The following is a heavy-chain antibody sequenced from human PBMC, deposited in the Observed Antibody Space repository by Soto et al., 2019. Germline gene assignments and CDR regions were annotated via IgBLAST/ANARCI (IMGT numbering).Heavy chain of an antibody. Sequence: ASVKVSCKASGGTFSSYAISWVQQAPGQGLEWMGGIIPIFGTANYAQKFQGRVTITADESTSTAYMELSSLRSEDTAVYYCARTPGIAVAGTLPLNYGMDVWGQGTTVTVSS. CDR2: IIPIFGTA. D-gene: IGHD6-19*01. V-gene: IGHV1-69*13. CDR3: ARTPGIAVAGTLPLNYGMDV. J-gene: IGHJ6*02. CDR1: GGTFSSYA.